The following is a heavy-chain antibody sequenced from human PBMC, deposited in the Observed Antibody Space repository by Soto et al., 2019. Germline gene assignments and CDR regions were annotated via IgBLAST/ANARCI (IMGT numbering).Heavy chain of an antibody. J-gene: IGHJ4*02. D-gene: IGHD1-26*01. CDR3: IKELLVGPPDDY. Sequence: GGSLRLSCSASGFTFSSYVMHWVRQAPGKGLEYVSAIGSNGGSSYYADSVKGRFTISRDNSKNTLYLQMNSLRSDDTAVYYCIKELLVGPPDDYWGQGTLVTVSS. V-gene: IGHV3-64D*06. CDR1: GFTFSSYV. CDR2: IGSNGGSS.